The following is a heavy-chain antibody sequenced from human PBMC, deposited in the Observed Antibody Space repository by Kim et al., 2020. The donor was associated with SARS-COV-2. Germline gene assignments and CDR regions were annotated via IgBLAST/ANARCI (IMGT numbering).Heavy chain of an antibody. D-gene: IGHD2-15*01. CDR2: INHSGST. Sequence: SETLSLTCAVYGGSFSGYYWSWIRQPPGKGLEWIGEINHSGSTNYNPSLKSRVTISVDTSKNQFSLKLSSVTDADTAVYYCARGKQDIVVVVAVYYYYYYMDVWGKGTTVTVSS. CDR1: GGSFSGYY. CDR3: ARGKQDIVVVVAVYYYYYYMDV. J-gene: IGHJ6*03. V-gene: IGHV4-34*01.